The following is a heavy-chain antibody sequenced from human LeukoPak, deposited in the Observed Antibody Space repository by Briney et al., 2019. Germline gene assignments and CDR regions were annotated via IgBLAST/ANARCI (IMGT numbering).Heavy chain of an antibody. CDR2: ISSSSSTI. J-gene: IGHJ6*03. CDR1: GFTFSSYS. D-gene: IGHD2-15*01. CDR3: ARGVGYCSGGSCGAYYYHYYMDV. V-gene: IGHV3-48*01. Sequence: GGSLRLSCAASGFTFSSYSMNWVRQAPGKGLEWVSYISSSSSTIYYADSVKGRFTISRDNAKNSLYLQMNSLRAEDTAVYYCARGVGYCSGGSCGAYYYHYYMDVWGKGTTVTVSS.